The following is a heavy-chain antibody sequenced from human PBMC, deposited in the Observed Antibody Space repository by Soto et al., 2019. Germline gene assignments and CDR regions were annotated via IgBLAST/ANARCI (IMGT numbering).Heavy chain of an antibody. Sequence: HPGGSLRLSCAASGFTFSSYGMHWVRQAPGKGLEWVAVIWYDGSNKYYADSVKGRFTISRDNSKNTLYLQMNSLRAEDTAVYYCARDRNVVLKTTLEDYYYYGMDVWGQGTTVTVSS. CDR2: IWYDGSNK. CDR3: ARDRNVVLKTTLEDYYYYGMDV. J-gene: IGHJ6*02. V-gene: IGHV3-33*01. CDR1: GFTFSSYG. D-gene: IGHD2-2*01.